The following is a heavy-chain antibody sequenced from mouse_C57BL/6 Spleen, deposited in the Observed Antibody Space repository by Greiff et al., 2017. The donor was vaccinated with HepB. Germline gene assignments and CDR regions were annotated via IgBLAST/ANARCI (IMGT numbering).Heavy chain of an antibody. CDR1: GFTFSSYA. CDR3: AREGIYHAMDY. Sequence: EVKLVESGGGLVKPGGSLKLSCAASGFTFSSYAMSWVRQTPEKRLEWVATISDGGSYTYYPDNVKGRFTISRDNAKNNLYLQMSHLKSEDTAMYYCAREGIYHAMDYWGQGTSVPVSS. J-gene: IGHJ4*01. V-gene: IGHV5-4*01. CDR2: ISDGGSYT.